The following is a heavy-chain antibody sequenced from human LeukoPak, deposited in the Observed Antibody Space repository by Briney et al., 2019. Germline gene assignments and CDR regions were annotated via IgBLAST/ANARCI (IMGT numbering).Heavy chain of an antibody. D-gene: IGHD6-13*01. Sequence: PGRSLRLSCAASGFTFTSYAMSWVRQAPGKGLEWVSAISGSGGSTYYADSVKGRFTISRDNSKSTLYLQMNSLRAEDTAVYYCAKPRPSYSSRWYDHWGQGTLVTVSS. CDR1: GFTFTSYA. V-gene: IGHV3-23*01. CDR3: AKPRPSYSSRWYDH. J-gene: IGHJ5*02. CDR2: ISGSGGST.